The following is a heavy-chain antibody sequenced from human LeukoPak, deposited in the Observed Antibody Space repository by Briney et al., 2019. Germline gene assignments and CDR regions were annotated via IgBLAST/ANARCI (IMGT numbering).Heavy chain of an antibody. CDR1: GFTFSSYS. D-gene: IGHD1-26*01. CDR2: ISSSSSTI. J-gene: IGHJ5*02. V-gene: IGHV3-48*04. Sequence: PGGSLRLSCAASGFTFSSYSMSWVRQAPGKGLEWVSYISSSSSTIYYADSVKGRFTISRDNAKNSLYLQMNSLRAEDTAVYYCARGPQVGATTSNWFDPWGQGTLVTVSS. CDR3: ARGPQVGATTSNWFDP.